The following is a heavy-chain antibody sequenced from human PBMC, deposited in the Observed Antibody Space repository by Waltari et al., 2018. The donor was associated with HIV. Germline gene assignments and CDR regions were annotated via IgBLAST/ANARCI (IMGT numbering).Heavy chain of an antibody. Sequence: QVQLQESGPGLVKPSETLSLTCTVSGGPISGYYWSWIRQPPGKGLEWIGYIYYSGSTNFTPSRKRRFTISVDTSTKQFSLKLSSVTTADTAMFYCARQCGTFRSDWVFDLWGRGTLVTVSS. J-gene: IGHJ2*01. CDR2: IYYSGST. CDR3: ARQCGTFRSDWVFDL. V-gene: IGHV4-59*01. D-gene: IGHD1-26*01. CDR1: GGPISGYY.